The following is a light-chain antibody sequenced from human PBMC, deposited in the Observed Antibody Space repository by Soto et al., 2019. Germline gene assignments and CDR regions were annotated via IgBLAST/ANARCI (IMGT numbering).Light chain of an antibody. CDR2: AAS. Sequence: DMRVTQSAPSRSGSFGDRLTITCGASQGISTYLNWSRQKPGNAPRRLIYAASSLQSGAPSRFRGSHYGTEFNLTISSLQPEDFATYYCLQHYTYLWTFGQGTKVDI. CDR1: QGISTY. CDR3: LQHYTYLWT. J-gene: IGKJ1*01. V-gene: IGKV1-17*01.